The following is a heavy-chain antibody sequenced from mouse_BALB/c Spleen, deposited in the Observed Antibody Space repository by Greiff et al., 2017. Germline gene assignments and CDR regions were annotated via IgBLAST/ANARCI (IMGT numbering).Heavy chain of an antibody. Sequence: EVKLVESGGGLVQPGGSMKLSCVASGFTFSNYWMNWVRQSPEKGLEWVAEIRLKSNNYATHYAESVKGRFTISRDDSKSSVYLQMNNLRAEDTGIYYCTRGYYGSSSPWFAYWGQGTLVTVSA. D-gene: IGHD1-1*01. CDR3: TRGYYGSSSPWFAY. J-gene: IGHJ3*01. V-gene: IGHV6-6*02. CDR1: GFTFSNYW. CDR2: IRLKSNNYAT.